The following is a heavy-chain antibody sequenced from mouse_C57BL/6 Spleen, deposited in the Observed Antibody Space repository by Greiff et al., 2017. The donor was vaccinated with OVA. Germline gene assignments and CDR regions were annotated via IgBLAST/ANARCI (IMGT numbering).Heavy chain of an antibody. D-gene: IGHD2-4*01. J-gene: IGHJ4*01. CDR2: INPYNGDT. CDR1: GYSFTGYF. CDR3: ERRGGGYDYDRVYAMDY. Sequence: EVQLQQSGPELVKPGDSVKISCKASGYSFTGYFMNWVMQSPGKSLEWIGRINPYNGDTFYKQTLKGKATLTVDKSSSTAHMELRSLIIVDSADYYCERRGGGYDYDRVYAMDYWGQGTSVTVSS. V-gene: IGHV1-20*01.